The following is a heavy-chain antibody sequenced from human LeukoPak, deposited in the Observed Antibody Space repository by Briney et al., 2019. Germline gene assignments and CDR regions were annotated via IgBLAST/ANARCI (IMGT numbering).Heavy chain of an antibody. CDR2: INHNGNVN. V-gene: IGHV3-7*03. CDR3: ARGGGLDV. D-gene: IGHD3-16*01. Sequence: GGSLELSFAASGFPFSSYWMNWARPAPGKGVEWVASINHNGNVNYYVDSVKGRFTISRDNAKNSLYLQMSNLRAEDTAVYFCARGGGLDVWGQGATVTVSS. J-gene: IGHJ6*02. CDR1: GFPFSSYW.